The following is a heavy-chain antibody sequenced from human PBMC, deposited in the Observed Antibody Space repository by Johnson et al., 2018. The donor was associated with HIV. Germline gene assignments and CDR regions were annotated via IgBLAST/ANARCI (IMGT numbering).Heavy chain of an antibody. Sequence: EVQLVESGGGLVQPGGSLRLSCAASGITVSSNYMSWVRQAPGTGLEWVSVIFSVGSAYYADSVKGRFIISRDKSKNMLYLQMNSLRPEDTAVYYCARDGRDLVTRGSFDIWGQGTVVTVSS. CDR2: IFSVGSA. CDR1: GITVSSNY. J-gene: IGHJ3*02. V-gene: IGHV3-66*02. CDR3: ARDGRDLVTRGSFDI. D-gene: IGHD3-9*01.